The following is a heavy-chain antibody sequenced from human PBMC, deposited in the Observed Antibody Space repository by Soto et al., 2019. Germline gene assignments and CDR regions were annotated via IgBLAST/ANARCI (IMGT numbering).Heavy chain of an antibody. Sequence: EMQLVQSGGGLVQTGRSLRRSCAASGFTFDDYAMRWVRQYPGKGLEWVSGISWNSGIIDYVDSVKGRFTISRDSAKNSLYLQMNMVKREDTAFYYCTNDVEWGGSHLIHAFDMWGEGT. V-gene: IGHV3-9*01. J-gene: IGHJ3*02. CDR1: GFTFDDYA. CDR3: TNDVEWGGSHLIHAFDM. D-gene: IGHD1-26*01. CDR2: ISWNSGII.